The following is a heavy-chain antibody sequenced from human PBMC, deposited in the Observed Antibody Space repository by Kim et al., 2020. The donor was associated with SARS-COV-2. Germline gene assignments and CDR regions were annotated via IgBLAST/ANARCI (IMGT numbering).Heavy chain of an antibody. V-gene: IGHV3-21*01. J-gene: IGHJ4*02. D-gene: IGHD4-4*01. Sequence: YYAESVKGRFTTSKDNAKNSLYLQMNSLRAEDTAVYYCARDHYSKGSFDYWGQGTLVTVSS. CDR3: ARDHYSKGSFDY.